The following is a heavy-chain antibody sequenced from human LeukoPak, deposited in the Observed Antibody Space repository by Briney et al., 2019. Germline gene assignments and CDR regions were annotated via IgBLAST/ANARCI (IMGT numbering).Heavy chain of an antibody. D-gene: IGHD1-26*01. Sequence: SETLSLTCTVSGGSISSYYWSWIRQPAGKGLEWIGRIYPSGSTNYNPSLKSRVTMSVDTSKNQFSLKLSSVTAADTAVYYCARDVWIVGATIRYWFDPWGQGTLVTVSS. CDR2: IYPSGST. V-gene: IGHV4-4*07. CDR1: GGSISSYY. J-gene: IGHJ5*02. CDR3: ARDVWIVGATIRYWFDP.